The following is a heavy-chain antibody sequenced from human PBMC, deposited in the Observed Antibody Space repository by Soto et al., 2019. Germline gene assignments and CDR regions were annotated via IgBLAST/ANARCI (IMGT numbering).Heavy chain of an antibody. CDR2: MDQDGSET. D-gene: IGHD3-16*01. Sequence: EVQLVESGGDLVQPGGSQRLSCAASGFTFSTYWMTWVRQPPGKGLEWVANMDQDGSETYYVDSVRGRFTVSRDNAKNSLYLQMNSLRVEDTAVYYCVCGGNFFIYWGQGTLVTVSP. CDR3: VCGGNFFIY. J-gene: IGHJ4*02. CDR1: GFTFSTYW. V-gene: IGHV3-7*01.